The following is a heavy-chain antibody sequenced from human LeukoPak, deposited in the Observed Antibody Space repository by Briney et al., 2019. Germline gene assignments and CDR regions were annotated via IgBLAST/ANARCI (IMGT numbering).Heavy chain of an antibody. Sequence: ASVKVSCKASGYTFTNYYIHWVRQAPGQGLEWMGIINPSGGRTSYAQKFQGRVTMTRDMSTSTVYMELSSLRSEDTAVYYCARATFRYYDILTGYYSIPLFDYWGQGTLVTVSS. D-gene: IGHD3-9*01. CDR3: ARATFRYYDILTGYYSIPLFDY. CDR2: INPSGGRT. CDR1: GYTFTNYY. J-gene: IGHJ4*02. V-gene: IGHV1-46*01.